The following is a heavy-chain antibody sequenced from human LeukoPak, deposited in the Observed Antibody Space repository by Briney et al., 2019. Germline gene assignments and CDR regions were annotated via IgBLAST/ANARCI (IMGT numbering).Heavy chain of an antibody. CDR3: VRGSLASGVAVYYYYYLDV. Sequence: SGGSLRLSCAASGFNYSSYTMNWVRQAPGMGLEWLSYISASRDITYYADSVKGRFTISRDNAKNSLYLQMNSLRAEDTAVYYCVRGSLASGVAVYYYYYLDVWGKGTTVTVSS. CDR2: ISASRDIT. J-gene: IGHJ6*03. D-gene: IGHD3-3*01. CDR1: GFNYSSYT. V-gene: IGHV3-48*01.